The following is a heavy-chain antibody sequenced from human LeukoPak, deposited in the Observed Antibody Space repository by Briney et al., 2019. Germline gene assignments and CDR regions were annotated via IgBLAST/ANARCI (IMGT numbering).Heavy chain of an antibody. CDR2: ISGSGGST. CDR1: GFTFSSYS. CDR3: AKGSCIAAAGTLYDY. J-gene: IGHJ4*02. V-gene: IGHV3-23*01. D-gene: IGHD6-13*01. Sequence: GGSLRLSCAASGFTFSSYSMSWVRQAPGKGLEWVSAISGSGGSTYYADSVKGRFAISRDNSKNTLYLQMNSLRAEDTAVYYCAKGSCIAAAGTLYDYWGQGTLVTVSS.